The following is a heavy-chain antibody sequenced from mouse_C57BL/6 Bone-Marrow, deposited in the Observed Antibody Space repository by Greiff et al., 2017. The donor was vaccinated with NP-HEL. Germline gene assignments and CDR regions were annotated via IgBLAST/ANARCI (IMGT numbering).Heavy chain of an antibody. CDR1: GFTFTDYY. D-gene: IGHD2-4*01. CDR2: IRNKANGYTI. CDR3: ARSIYYDYADDPFYGMDY. V-gene: IGHV7-3*01. J-gene: IGHJ4*01. Sequence: EVHLVESGGGLVQPGGSLSLSCAASGFTFTDYYMSWVRQPPGKALEWVGFIRNKANGYTIEYSASVKGRFTISRDTSQSILYLQMNALRAEDSATYYCARSIYYDYADDPFYGMDYWGQGTAVTVSS.